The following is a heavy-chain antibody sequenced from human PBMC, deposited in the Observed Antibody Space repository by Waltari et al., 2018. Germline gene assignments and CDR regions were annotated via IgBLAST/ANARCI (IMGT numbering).Heavy chain of an antibody. V-gene: IGHV4-4*02. CDR2: IYHSGST. CDR3: ARGQNSPTPVALDI. CDR1: GGSISSSTW. J-gene: IGHJ3*02. D-gene: IGHD6-13*01. Sequence: QVQLQESGPGLVKPSGTLSLTCAVSGGSISSSTWWSWVRQPPGKGLEWIGEIYHSGSTNYHPSLKSRDTISVDKSKNQFSLKLSSVTAADTAVYYVARGQNSPTPVALDIWGQATMVTVSS.